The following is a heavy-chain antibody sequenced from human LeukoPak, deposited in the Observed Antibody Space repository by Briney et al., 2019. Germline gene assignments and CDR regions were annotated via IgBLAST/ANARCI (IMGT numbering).Heavy chain of an antibody. Sequence: GGSLRLSCAASGFTFSSYAMSWVRQAPGKGLEWVSAISGSGGSTYYADSVKGRFTISRDNSKNMLYLQMNSLRAEDTAVYYCAKDYCGGDCYPDAFDIWGQGTMVTVSS. D-gene: IGHD2-21*02. CDR1: GFTFSSYA. CDR2: ISGSGGST. CDR3: AKDYCGGDCYPDAFDI. V-gene: IGHV3-23*01. J-gene: IGHJ3*02.